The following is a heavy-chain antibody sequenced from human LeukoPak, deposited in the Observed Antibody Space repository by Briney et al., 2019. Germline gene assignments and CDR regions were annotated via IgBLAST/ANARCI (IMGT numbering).Heavy chain of an antibody. D-gene: IGHD6-13*01. V-gene: IGHV4-4*07. Sequence: SETLSLTCTVSGGSISSYYWSWIRQPAGKGLEWIGRIYTSGSTNYNPSLKSRVTMSVGTSKNQFSLKLSSVTAADTAVYYCARVGVAIAAAGHFDYWGQGTLVTVSS. CDR3: ARVGVAIAAAGHFDY. CDR1: GGSISSYY. J-gene: IGHJ4*02. CDR2: IYTSGST.